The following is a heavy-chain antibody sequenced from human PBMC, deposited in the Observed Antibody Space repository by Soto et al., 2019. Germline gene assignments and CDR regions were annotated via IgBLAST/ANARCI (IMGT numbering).Heavy chain of an antibody. J-gene: IGHJ4*02. V-gene: IGHV3-23*01. Sequence: PGGSLRLSCEGSGFTFSSFAMGWVRQAPGKGLEWPSSVSADGVSSFSADSVRGRFRVSRDNSKNTLFLQMRFLRVEDTAVYYCAKTRQAPVGTHFFDLWGQGTQVTVSS. CDR1: GFTFSSFA. CDR2: VSADGVSS. CDR3: AKTRQAPVGTHFFDL.